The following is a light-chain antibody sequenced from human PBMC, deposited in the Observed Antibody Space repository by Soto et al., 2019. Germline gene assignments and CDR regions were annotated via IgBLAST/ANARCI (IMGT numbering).Light chain of an antibody. V-gene: IGKV1-39*01. CDR3: QQSYSTPQT. J-gene: IGKJ1*01. Sequence: DIQMTQSPSSLAASVGDRVTITGRASQSISSYLNWYQQKPGKAPKLLIYAASRLQRGVPLRFSGSGSGPDFPLTISSLRPEDFAPYYCQQSYSTPQTFGQGTKVDI. CDR1: QSISSY. CDR2: AAS.